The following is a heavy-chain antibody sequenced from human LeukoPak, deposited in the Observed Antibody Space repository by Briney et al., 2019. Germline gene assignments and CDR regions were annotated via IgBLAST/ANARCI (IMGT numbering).Heavy chain of an antibody. V-gene: IGHV3-23*01. D-gene: IGHD5-18*01. Sequence: PGGSLRLSCAASGFTFTSYAMSWVRQAPGKGLEWVSAISGSGGSTYYADSVKGRFTISRDNSKNTLYLQMNSLRAEDTAIYYCAKDLETGYSYGFDYWGQGTQVTVSS. CDR1: GFTFTSYA. CDR2: ISGSGGST. J-gene: IGHJ4*02. CDR3: AKDLETGYSYGFDY.